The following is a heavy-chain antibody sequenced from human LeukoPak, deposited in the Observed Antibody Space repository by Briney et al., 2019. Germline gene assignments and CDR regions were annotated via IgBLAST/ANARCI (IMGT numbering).Heavy chain of an antibody. D-gene: IGHD1-7*01. Sequence: KPSEPLSLTCTVSGGSISSYYWSWIRQPPGKGLEWIGYIYTSGSTNYNPSLKSRVTISVDTSKNQFSLKLSSVTAADTAVYYCASHINWNSITFDYWGQGTLVTVSS. CDR1: GGSISSYY. CDR3: ASHINWNSITFDY. J-gene: IGHJ4*02. V-gene: IGHV4-4*09. CDR2: IYTSGST.